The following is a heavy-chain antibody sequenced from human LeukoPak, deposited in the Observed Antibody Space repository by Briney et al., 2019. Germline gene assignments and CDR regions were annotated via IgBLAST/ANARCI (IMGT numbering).Heavy chain of an antibody. D-gene: IGHD4-17*01. CDR1: GYSFTSYW. V-gene: IGHV5-51*01. Sequence: GESLKISCKGSGYSFTSYWIGWVRQMPGKGLEWMGIIYPGDSDTRYSPSFQGQVTISADKSISTAYLQWSSLKASDTAMYYCAGQRGDYGEEGGAFDIWGQGTMVTVSS. CDR2: IYPGDSDT. CDR3: AGQRGDYGEEGGAFDI. J-gene: IGHJ3*02.